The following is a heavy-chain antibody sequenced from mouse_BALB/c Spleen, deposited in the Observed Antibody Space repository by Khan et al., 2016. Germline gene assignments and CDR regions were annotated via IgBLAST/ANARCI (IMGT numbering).Heavy chain of an antibody. V-gene: IGHV2-6-7*01. Sequence: VQLKESGPGLVAPSQSLSITCTVSGFSLTGFGINWVRQPPGKGLEWLGLIWGDGTTDYNSALKSRLSISRDNSKSQVFLKMDSLQTDDIARYYCARGGGYLDYWGQGSTLTVSS. J-gene: IGHJ2*01. CDR2: IWGDGTT. CDR3: ARGGGYLDY. CDR1: GFSLTGFG.